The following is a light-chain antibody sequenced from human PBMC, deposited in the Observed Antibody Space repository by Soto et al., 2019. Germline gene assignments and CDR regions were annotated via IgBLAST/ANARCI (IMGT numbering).Light chain of an antibody. CDR1: RSLLRSNGKMY. V-gene: IGKV2D-29*01. Sequence: EIVMTQTPLSLSVTPGQPASISCKSSRSLLRSNGKMYLYWYLQKPGQPPQLLIYEGSNRFSGVPGGFSGRGSGKGFPLKIRRAEVGDVGVYYCMQSEQLPLTLGGGTKVEIK. CDR3: MQSEQLPLT. J-gene: IGKJ4*01. CDR2: EGS.